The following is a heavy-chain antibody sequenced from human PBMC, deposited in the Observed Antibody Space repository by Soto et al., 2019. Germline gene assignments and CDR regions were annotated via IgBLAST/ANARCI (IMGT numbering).Heavy chain of an antibody. J-gene: IGHJ5*02. V-gene: IGHV4-39*01. D-gene: IGHD3-10*01. Sequence: SETLSLTCTVSGGSISSSSYYWGWIRQPPGKGLEWIGSIYYSGSTYYNPSLKSRVTISVDTSKNQFSLKLSSVTAADTAVYYCARGFHSGSYYNHWFDPWGQGTLVTVSS. CDR2: IYYSGST. CDR3: ARGFHSGSYYNHWFDP. CDR1: GGSISSSSYY.